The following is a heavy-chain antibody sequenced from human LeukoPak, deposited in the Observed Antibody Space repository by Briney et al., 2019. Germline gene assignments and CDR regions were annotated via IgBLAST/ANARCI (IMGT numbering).Heavy chain of an antibody. V-gene: IGHV4-59*08. J-gene: IGHJ5*02. CDR2: IHYSGST. CDR3: AMTAMVWSFRFDP. Sequence: SETLSLTCTVSGGSISSYYWSWIRQPPGKGLEWIGYIHYSGSTNYNPSLKSRVTISVDTSKNQFSLKLSSVTAADTAVYYCAMTAMVWSFRFDPWGQGTLVTVSS. CDR1: GGSISSYY. D-gene: IGHD5-18*01.